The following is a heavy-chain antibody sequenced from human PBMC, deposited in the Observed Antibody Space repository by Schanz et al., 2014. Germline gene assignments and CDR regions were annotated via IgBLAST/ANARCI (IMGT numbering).Heavy chain of an antibody. CDR1: GFTFSSYA. J-gene: IGHJ6*02. D-gene: IGHD2-15*01. CDR3: AKARRKSNCSGGRCFHYSYYGMDV. CDR2: IWSDGSGK. V-gene: IGHV3-33*06. Sequence: QVQLVESGGGVVQPGRSLRLSCAASGFTFSSYAMHWVRQAPGKGLEWVAVIWSDGSGKYYADSVKGRFTISRDNSKNILYLQMNSLRAEDTAVYYCAKARRKSNCSGGRCFHYSYYGMDVWGQGTTVTVSS.